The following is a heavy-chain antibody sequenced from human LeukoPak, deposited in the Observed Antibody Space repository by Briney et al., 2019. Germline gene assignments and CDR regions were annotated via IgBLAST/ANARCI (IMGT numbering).Heavy chain of an antibody. V-gene: IGHV1-46*01. Sequence: ASVKVSCKASGYTLTSYYMHWVRQAPGQGLEWMGIINPSGGSTSYAQKFQGRVTMTRDTSTSTVYMELSSLRSEDTAVYYCARAEHYYGSGSYYLGYWGQGTLVTVSS. CDR1: GYTLTSYY. CDR3: ARAEHYYGSGSYYLGY. J-gene: IGHJ4*02. CDR2: INPSGGST. D-gene: IGHD3-10*01.